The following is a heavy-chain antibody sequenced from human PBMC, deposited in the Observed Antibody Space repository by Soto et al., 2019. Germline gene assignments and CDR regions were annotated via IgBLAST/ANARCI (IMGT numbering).Heavy chain of an antibody. Sequence: GGSLRLSCAASGFTFSSYSMNWVRQAPGKGLEWVSSISSSSSYIYYADSVKGRFTISRDNAKNSLYLQMNSLRAEDTAVYYCARLGYCSGGCFYLYGHHRDLHSFCTQRSSVLGSAGM. J-gene: IGHJ6*01. V-gene: IGHV3-21*01. D-gene: IGHD2-15*01. CDR3: ARLGYCSGGCFYLYGHHRDLHSFCTQRSSVLGSAGM. CDR2: ISSSSSYI. CDR1: GFTFSSYS.